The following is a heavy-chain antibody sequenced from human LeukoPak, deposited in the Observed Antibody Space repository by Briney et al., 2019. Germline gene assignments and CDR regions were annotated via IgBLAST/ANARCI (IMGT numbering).Heavy chain of an antibody. D-gene: IGHD3-3*01. Sequence: SVKVSCKASGGTFSSYAISWVRQAPGQGLEWMGGIIPIFGTANYAQKFQGRVTITADESTSTAYMELSSLRSEDTAVYYCARTERLNDFGKRDFDYWGQGTLVTVSS. CDR3: ARTERLNDFGKRDFDY. CDR2: IIPIFGTA. CDR1: GGTFSSYA. V-gene: IGHV1-69*13. J-gene: IGHJ4*02.